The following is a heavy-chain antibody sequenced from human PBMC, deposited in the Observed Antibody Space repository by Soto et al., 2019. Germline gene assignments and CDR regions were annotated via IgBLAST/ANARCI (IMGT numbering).Heavy chain of an antibody. CDR3: STNMMTRRSPPPYYLDY. J-gene: IGHJ4*02. V-gene: IGHV3-23*01. CDR1: GFTFSSYA. Sequence: ELQLLESGGGLVQPGGSLRLSCAASGFTFSSYAMSWVRQAPGKGLEWVSAISGSGGSTYYADSVKGRFTISRDNSRNTLYLQKNSLRAEHTAVYSCSTNMMTRRSPPPYYLDYWGQGTLVTVSS. CDR2: ISGSGGST. D-gene: IGHD3-16*01.